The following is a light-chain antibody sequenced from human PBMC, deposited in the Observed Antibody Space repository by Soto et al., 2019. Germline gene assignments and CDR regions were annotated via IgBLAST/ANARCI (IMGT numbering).Light chain of an antibody. CDR2: DAS. CDR3: QQYNSYSTGT. CDR1: QSISSY. J-gene: IGKJ1*01. Sequence: DIQMTQSPSSLSASVGDRVTITCRASQSISSYLNWYQQKPGEAPKLLIYDASSLESGVPSRFSGSGSGTEFTLTISSLQPDDFATYYCQQYNSYSTGTFGQGTKVDIK. V-gene: IGKV1-5*01.